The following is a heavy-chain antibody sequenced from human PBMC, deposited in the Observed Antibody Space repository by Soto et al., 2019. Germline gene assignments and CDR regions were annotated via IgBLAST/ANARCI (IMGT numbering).Heavy chain of an antibody. Sequence: SETLSLTCTVSGGSISSSSYYWGWIRQPPGKGLEWIGSIYYSGSTYYSPSFQGQVTISADKSISTAYLQWSSLKASDTAMYYCARLPYGYSSGWNDYWGQGTLVTVSS. J-gene: IGHJ4*02. V-gene: IGHV4-39*07. CDR3: ARLPYGYSSGWNDY. D-gene: IGHD6-19*01. CDR2: IYYSGST. CDR1: GGSISSSSYY.